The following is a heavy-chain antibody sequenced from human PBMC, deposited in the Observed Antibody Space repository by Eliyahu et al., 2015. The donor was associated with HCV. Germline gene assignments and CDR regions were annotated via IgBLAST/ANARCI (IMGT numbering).Heavy chain of an antibody. V-gene: IGHV4-39*01. J-gene: IGHJ4*02. CDR1: GGSISSSSYY. CDR2: IYYSGST. Sequence: QLQLQESGPGLVKPSETLSLTCTVSGGSISSSSYYWGWIRQPPGKGLEWIGSIYYSGSTYYNPSLKSRVTISVDTSKNQFSLKLSSVTAADTAVYYCARHRLRDYFDYWGQGTLVTVSS. CDR3: ARHRLRDYFDY.